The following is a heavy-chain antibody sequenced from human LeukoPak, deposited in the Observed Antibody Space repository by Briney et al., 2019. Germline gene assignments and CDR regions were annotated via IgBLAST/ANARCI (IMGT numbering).Heavy chain of an antibody. V-gene: IGHV4-31*03. J-gene: IGHJ6*02. D-gene: IGHD2-15*01. CDR3: ATKGAATPYYYYGMDV. CDR1: GGPLCSGGYF. CDR2: IYYGGSR. Sequence: SETLSLPCTVSGGPLCSGGYFWRWIRQHPGRGLEWIGYIYYGGSRHYNPSPKSRAFISIDTSKNQFSLKLSSLTAADTAVYYCATKGAATPYYYYGMDVWGQGTTVTVSS.